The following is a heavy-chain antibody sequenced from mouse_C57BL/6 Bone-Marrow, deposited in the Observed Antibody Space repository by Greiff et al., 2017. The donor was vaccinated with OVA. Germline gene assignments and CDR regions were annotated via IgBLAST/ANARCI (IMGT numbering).Heavy chain of an antibody. CDR1: GYTFTSYW. D-gene: IGHD1-1*01. J-gene: IGHJ1*03. Sequence: LQQPGAELVKPGASVQLSCKASGYTFTSYWMHWVKQRPGQGLEWIGMIHPNSGSTNYNEKFKSKATLTVDKSSSTAYMQLSSLTSEDSAVYYCAAYYYGTFYWYFDVWGTGTTVTVSS. V-gene: IGHV1-64*01. CDR3: AAYYYGTFYWYFDV. CDR2: IHPNSGST.